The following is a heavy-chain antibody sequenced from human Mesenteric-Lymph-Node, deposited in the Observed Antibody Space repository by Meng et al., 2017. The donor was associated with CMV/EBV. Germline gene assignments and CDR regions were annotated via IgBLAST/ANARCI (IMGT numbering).Heavy chain of an antibody. D-gene: IGHD2-21*02. Sequence: GGSLRLSCAASGLTFSDYDMRWVRQAPGKGLEWVRFIRNRGEVRGRFTISRDDSKSITYLQMNSLRAEDTAVYYCAKDLIFSPSPPWGQGTLVTVSS. CDR1: GLTFSDYD. CDR2: IRNRG. J-gene: IGHJ5*02. V-gene: IGHV3-71*01. CDR3: AKDLIFSPSPP.